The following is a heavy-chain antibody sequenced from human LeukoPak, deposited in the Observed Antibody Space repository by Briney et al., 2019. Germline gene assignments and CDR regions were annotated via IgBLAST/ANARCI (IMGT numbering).Heavy chain of an antibody. CDR3: ARDRQSDQLLYHYNYYMDV. V-gene: IGHV1-18*01. CDR2: ISAYNGKT. D-gene: IGHD2-2*01. J-gene: IGHJ6*03. CDR1: GYTFSKYG. Sequence: GASVKVSCKASGYTFSKYGISWVRQAPGQGLEWMGWISAYNGKTKYAQKLQDRVTMTTDTSTSTAYMELRSLRSDDTAVYYCARDRQSDQLLYHYNYYMDVWGKGTTVTVSS.